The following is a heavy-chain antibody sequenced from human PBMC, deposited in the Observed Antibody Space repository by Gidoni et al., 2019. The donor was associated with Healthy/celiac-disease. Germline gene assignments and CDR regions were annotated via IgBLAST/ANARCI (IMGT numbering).Heavy chain of an antibody. CDR2: ISSSSSTI. CDR1: GCPFSSYS. V-gene: IGHV3-48*02. D-gene: IGHD3-22*01. Sequence: EVQLVASGGGLVQPGGSLRLSCAASGCPFSSYSMTWVRQAPGKGLEWVSYISSSSSTIYYADSVKGRFTISRDNAKNSLYLQMNSLRDEDTAVYYCARDLSYYDSSGYYEGYFDYWGQGTLVTVSS. CDR3: ARDLSYYDSSGYYEGYFDY. J-gene: IGHJ4*02.